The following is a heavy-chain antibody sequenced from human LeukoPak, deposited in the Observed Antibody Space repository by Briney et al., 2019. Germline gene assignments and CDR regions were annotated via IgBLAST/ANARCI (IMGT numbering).Heavy chain of an antibody. Sequence: SQTLSLTCAISGDTVSINSGVWDWIRPSPSRGLEWLGRTYYRSKWYDDYAGSVRSRININPDTSKYQFSLQLTSVTPEDTAVYYSARGWNSGNFWYWGQGTLVTVSS. D-gene: IGHD1-26*01. J-gene: IGHJ4*02. CDR3: ARGWNSGNFWY. V-gene: IGHV6-1*01. CDR2: TYYRSKWYD. CDR1: GDTVSINSGV.